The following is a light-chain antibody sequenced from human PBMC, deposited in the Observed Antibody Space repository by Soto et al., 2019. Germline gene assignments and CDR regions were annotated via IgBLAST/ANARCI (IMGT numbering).Light chain of an antibody. V-gene: IGLV2-14*01. CDR3: SSFTSSSSYV. Sequence: QSALTQPASVSGSPGQSITLLCTGTSSDFAIYNSVSWYQQHPGKAPKLMIHDVTNRPSGVSGRFSGSRSGNMASLTISGLQAEDEADYYCSSFTSSSSYVFGPGTKVTVL. CDR1: SSDFAIYNS. CDR2: DVT. J-gene: IGLJ1*01.